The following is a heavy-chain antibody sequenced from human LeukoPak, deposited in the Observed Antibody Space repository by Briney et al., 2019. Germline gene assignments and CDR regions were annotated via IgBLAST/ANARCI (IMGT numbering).Heavy chain of an antibody. V-gene: IGHV4-39*01. CDR2: IYHSGST. D-gene: IGHD2/OR15-2a*01. Sequence: SETLSLTCTVSGGSISSSSYYWGWIRQPPGKGLEWIGSIYHSGSTYYNPSLKSRVTMSVDTSKNQFSLKLSSVTAADTAVYYCARRRDTVFMRAAQYYFDYWGQGALVTVSS. CDR3: ARRRDTVFMRAAQYYFDY. CDR1: GGSISSSSYY. J-gene: IGHJ4*02.